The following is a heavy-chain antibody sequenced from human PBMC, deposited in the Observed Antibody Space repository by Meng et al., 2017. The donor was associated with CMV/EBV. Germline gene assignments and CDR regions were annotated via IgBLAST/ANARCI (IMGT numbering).Heavy chain of an antibody. CDR1: GGSISSHY. J-gene: IGHJ4*02. CDR3: ARGYPYSGSYY. D-gene: IGHD1-26*01. V-gene: IGHV4-34*01. CDR2: INHSGST. Sequence: SETLSLTCTVSGGSISSHYWNWIRQPPGKGLEWIGEINHSGSTNYNPSLKSRVTKSVDTSKNQFSLKLSSVTAADTAVYYCARGYPYSGSYYWGQGTLVTVSS.